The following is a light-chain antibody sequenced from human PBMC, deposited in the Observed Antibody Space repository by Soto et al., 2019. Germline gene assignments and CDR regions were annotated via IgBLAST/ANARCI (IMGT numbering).Light chain of an antibody. Sequence: DVVMTQSPLSLPVTLGQPATISCRASQSLVPSDGKTYLNWFHQRPGQSPRRLIYEVSKRDFGVPDRFSGSGSGTDFTLRISRVEAEDVGVYYCMQASHWPGTFGQGTKVEIK. CDR2: EVS. CDR1: QSLVPSDGKTY. CDR3: MQASHWPGT. J-gene: IGKJ1*01. V-gene: IGKV2-30*02.